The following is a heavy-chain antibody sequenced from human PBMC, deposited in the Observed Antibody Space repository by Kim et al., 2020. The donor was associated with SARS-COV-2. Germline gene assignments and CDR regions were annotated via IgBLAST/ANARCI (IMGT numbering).Heavy chain of an antibody. CDR3: AKDTNFNDYGGLYFDY. D-gene: IGHD4-17*01. V-gene: IGHV3-23*01. Sequence: SVKGRFTISRDNSKNTLYLQMNSLRAEDTAVYYCAKDTNFNDYGGLYFDYWGQGTLVTVSS. J-gene: IGHJ4*02.